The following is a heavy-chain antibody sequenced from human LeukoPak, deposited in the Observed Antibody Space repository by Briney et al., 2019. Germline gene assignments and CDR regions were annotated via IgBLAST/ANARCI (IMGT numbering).Heavy chain of an antibody. D-gene: IGHD2-15*01. Sequence: GRSLRLSCAASAFTFSSYAMHWVRQAPGKGLEWVAVISYDGSNKYYADSVKGRFTISRDNSKNTLYLQMNSLRAEDTAMYYCARVQESSGTWYRISLDSWGQGTLVTVSS. CDR3: ARVQESSGTWYRISLDS. CDR1: AFTFSSYA. CDR2: ISYDGSNK. J-gene: IGHJ5*01. V-gene: IGHV3-30-3*01.